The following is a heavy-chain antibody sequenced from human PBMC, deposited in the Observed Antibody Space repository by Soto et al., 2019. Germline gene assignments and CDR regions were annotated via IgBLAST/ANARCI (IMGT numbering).Heavy chain of an antibody. J-gene: IGHJ3*02. CDR1: GGTFSSYT. Sequence: QVQLVQSGAEVKKPGSSVKVSCKASGGTFSSYTISWVRQAPGQGLEWMGRIIPILGIANYAQKFQDRVTITADKSTSTAYMELSSLRSEDTAVYYCAVLAVAAQRYAFDIWGQGTMVTVSS. CDR3: AVLAVAAQRYAFDI. CDR2: IIPILGIA. V-gene: IGHV1-69*02. D-gene: IGHD6-19*01.